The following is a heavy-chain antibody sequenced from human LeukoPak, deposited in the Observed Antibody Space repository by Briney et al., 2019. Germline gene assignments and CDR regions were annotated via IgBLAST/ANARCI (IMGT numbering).Heavy chain of an antibody. CDR2: IYYTGGT. Sequence: SETLSLTCTVSGGSITNYYWAWIRQPPGKGLEWIGNIYYTGGTKYNPSLRSRVTISVDPSKNQFSLKLSSVTAADTAMYYCGGHVGKWGWDYWGQGTLVTVSS. CDR3: GGHVGKWGWDY. V-gene: IGHV4-59*08. D-gene: IGHD3-16*01. CDR1: GGSITNYY. J-gene: IGHJ4*02.